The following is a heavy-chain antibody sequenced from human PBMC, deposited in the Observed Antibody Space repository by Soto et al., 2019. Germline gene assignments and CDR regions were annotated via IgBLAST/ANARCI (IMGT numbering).Heavy chain of an antibody. J-gene: IGHJ3*02. CDR3: AVFYDILTGPADAFDI. CDR1: GYTFTGCY. Sequence: GASVKVSCKASGYTFTGCYMHWVRQAPGQGLEWMGWINPNSGGTNYAQKFQGWVTMTRDTSISTAYMELSRLRSDDTAVYYCAVFYDILTGPADAFDIWGQGTMVTVSS. D-gene: IGHD3-9*01. CDR2: INPNSGGT. V-gene: IGHV1-2*04.